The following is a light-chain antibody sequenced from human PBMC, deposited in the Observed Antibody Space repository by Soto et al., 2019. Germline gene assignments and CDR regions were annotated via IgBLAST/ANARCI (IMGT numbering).Light chain of an antibody. Sequence: DIQMTQSPSSLSASVGDRVTITCRASQSISSYLNWYQQKPGKAPKLLIYAASSLQSGVPSRFRGGGSGTDFTLTISSLQPEDFATYYCQQSYSTPYTFGQGTKLEIK. CDR3: QQSYSTPYT. CDR1: QSISSY. J-gene: IGKJ2*01. V-gene: IGKV1-39*01. CDR2: AAS.